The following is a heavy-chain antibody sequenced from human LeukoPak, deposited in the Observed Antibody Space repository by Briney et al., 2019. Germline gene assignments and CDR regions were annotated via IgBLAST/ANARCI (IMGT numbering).Heavy chain of an antibody. CDR3: AKSNGYGLVDI. CDR1: GGSISNYY. J-gene: IGHJ3*02. CDR2: IFYSGST. V-gene: IGHV4-39*07. Sequence: SETLSLTCTVSGGSISNYYWGWICQPPGKGLEWIGNIFYSGSTYYSPSLRSRVTISLDTSRNQFSLKLNSVTAADTAVYYCAKSNGYGLVDIWGQGTMVTVSS. D-gene: IGHD3-10*01.